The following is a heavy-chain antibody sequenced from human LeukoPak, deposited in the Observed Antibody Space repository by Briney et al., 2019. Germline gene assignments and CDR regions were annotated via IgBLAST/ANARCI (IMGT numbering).Heavy chain of an antibody. V-gene: IGHV3-13*01. J-gene: IGHJ4*02. CDR2: IAFAGDT. D-gene: IGHD6-13*01. CDR1: GFTFSRYD. CDR3: ANFQGSSREGSDY. Sequence: PGGSLRLSCAASGFTFSRYDMHWVRQATGKGLEWVSGIAFAGDTYYSDSVKGRFIISRDNSKNTLYLQMNSLRAEDTAVYYCANFQGSSREGSDYWGQGTLVTVSS.